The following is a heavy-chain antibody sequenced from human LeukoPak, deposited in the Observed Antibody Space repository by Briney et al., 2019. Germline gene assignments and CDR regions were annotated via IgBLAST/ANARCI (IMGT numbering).Heavy chain of an antibody. CDR1: GGSFSGYY. CDR2: INHSGST. J-gene: IGHJ4*02. V-gene: IGHV4-34*01. Sequence: LETLSLTCAVYGGSFSGYYWSWIRQPPGKGLEWIGEINHSGSTNYNPSLKSRVTISVDTSKNQFSLKLSSVTAADTAVYYCARGGSSSWFTRSVARFDYWGQGTLVTVSS. CDR3: ARGGSSSWFTRSVARFDY. D-gene: IGHD6-13*01.